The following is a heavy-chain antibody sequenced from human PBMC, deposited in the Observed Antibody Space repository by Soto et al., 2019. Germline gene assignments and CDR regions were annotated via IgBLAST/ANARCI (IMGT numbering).Heavy chain of an antibody. Sequence: SETLSLTCGVSGDTISTGGYSWAWIRQPPGKALEWIGHTYHSGNPYYNPSLKSRVTISVDTSKNQFSLKLTSVTAADAAVYYCATAPGPYWGQGTLVTVSS. CDR2: TYHSGNP. V-gene: IGHV4-30-2*01. J-gene: IGHJ4*02. CDR3: ATAPGPY. CDR1: GDTISTGGYS.